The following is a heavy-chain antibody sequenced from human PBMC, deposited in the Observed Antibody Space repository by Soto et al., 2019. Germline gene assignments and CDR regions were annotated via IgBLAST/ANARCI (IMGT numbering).Heavy chain of an antibody. Sequence: SVKVSCKASGGTFSSYAISWVRQAPGQGLEWMGGIIPIFGTANYAQKFQGRVTMTTDTSTSTAYMELRSLRSDDTAVYYCARDTKYYDFWSGPPTDWFDPWGQGTLVTVSS. CDR2: IIPIFGTA. J-gene: IGHJ5*02. V-gene: IGHV1-69*05. CDR3: ARDTKYYDFWSGPPTDWFDP. CDR1: GGTFSSYA. D-gene: IGHD3-3*01.